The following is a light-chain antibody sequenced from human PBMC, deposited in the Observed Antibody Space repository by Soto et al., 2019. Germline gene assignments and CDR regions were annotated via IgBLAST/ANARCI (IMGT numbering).Light chain of an antibody. Sequence: QSALTQPASVSGSPGQSITISCTGTSGDIGSYNRVSWYQQHPGKAPKLIIYEVTGRPSGVSNRFSGSKSGNTASLTISGLQAEDEAEYYCSSYTNINTRACVFGTGTKVTVL. J-gene: IGLJ1*01. CDR3: SSYTNINTRACV. V-gene: IGLV2-14*01. CDR2: EVT. CDR1: SGDIGSYNR.